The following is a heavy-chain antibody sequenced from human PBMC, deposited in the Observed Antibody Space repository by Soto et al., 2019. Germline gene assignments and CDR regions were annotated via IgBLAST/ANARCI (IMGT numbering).Heavy chain of an antibody. CDR2: TYYRSKWYN. J-gene: IGHJ5*02. V-gene: IGHV6-1*01. Sequence: SQTLSLTCAISGDSVSSNSAAWNWIRQSPSRGLEWLGRTYYRSKWYNDYAVSVKSRITINPDTSKNQFSLQLNSVTPEDTAVYYCARGEVAGIKRLDHWFDPSGQGTLVTV. CDR1: GDSVSSNSAA. D-gene: IGHD6-19*01. CDR3: ARGEVAGIKRLDHWFDP.